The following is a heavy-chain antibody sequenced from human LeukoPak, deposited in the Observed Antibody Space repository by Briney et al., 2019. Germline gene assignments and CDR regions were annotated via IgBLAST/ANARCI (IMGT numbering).Heavy chain of an antibody. CDR1: GGTFSSHA. CDR2: IIPIFGTA. CDR3: ARTDGQVATMPLYYYYGMDV. Sequence: SVEVSCKASGGTFSSHAISWVRRAPGQGLEWMGGIIPIFGTANYAQKFQGRVTITADESTSTAYMELSSLRSEDTAVYYCARTDGQVATMPLYYYYGMDVWGKGTTVTVSS. V-gene: IGHV1-69*13. J-gene: IGHJ6*04. D-gene: IGHD5-12*01.